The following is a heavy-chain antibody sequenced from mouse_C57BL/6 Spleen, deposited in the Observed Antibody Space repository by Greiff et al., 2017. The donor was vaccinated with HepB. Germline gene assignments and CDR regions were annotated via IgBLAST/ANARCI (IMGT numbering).Heavy chain of an antibody. CDR2: ISNGGGST. CDR3: ARIPYYYGSSPYAMDY. V-gene: IGHV5-12*01. Sequence: DVMLVESGGGLVQPGGSLKLSCAASGFTFSDYYMYWVRQTPEKRLEWVAYISNGGGSTYYPDTVKGRFTISRDNAKNNLYLQMSRLKSEDTSMYYCARIPYYYGSSPYAMDYWGQGTSVTVSS. CDR1: GFTFSDYY. D-gene: IGHD1-1*01. J-gene: IGHJ4*01.